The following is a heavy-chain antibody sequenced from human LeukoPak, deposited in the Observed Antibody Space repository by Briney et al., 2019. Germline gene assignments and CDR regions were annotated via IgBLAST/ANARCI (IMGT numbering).Heavy chain of an antibody. J-gene: IGHJ5*01. CDR1: GFTFSSYA. CDR3: AKAPREYCSSTSCPNWFDS. D-gene: IGHD2-2*01. Sequence: GGSLRLSCAASGFTFSSYAMNWVRQAPGKGLQWASALSGSGGSTYYADPVKGRFTISRDNSKNTLYLQMSSLRAEDTAVYFCAKAPREYCSSTSCPNWFDSWGQGTLVTVSS. CDR2: LSGSGGST. V-gene: IGHV3-23*01.